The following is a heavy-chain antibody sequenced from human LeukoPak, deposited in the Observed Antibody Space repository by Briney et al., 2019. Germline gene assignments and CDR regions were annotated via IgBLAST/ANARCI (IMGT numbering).Heavy chain of an antibody. D-gene: IGHD3-16*02. CDR2: FYPEDGET. J-gene: IGHJ4*02. Sequence: ASVKVSCKVSGYTLTELSMHWVRQAPGKGLEWMGGFYPEDGETLYAQKFQGRVTMTEDTSTDTAYMELSSLRSEDTAVYYCATGKFYDYVWGSYRSTPFDYWGQGTLVTVSS. CDR3: ATGKFYDYVWGSYRSTPFDY. V-gene: IGHV1-24*01. CDR1: GYTLTELS.